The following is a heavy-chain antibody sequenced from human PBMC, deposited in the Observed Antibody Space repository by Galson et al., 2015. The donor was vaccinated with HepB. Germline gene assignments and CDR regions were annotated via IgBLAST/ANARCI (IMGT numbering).Heavy chain of an antibody. D-gene: IGHD3-10*01. Sequence: QSGAEVKKPGESLKISCKGSGYSFTSYWIGWVRQMPGKGLEWMGIIYPGDSDTRYSPSFQGQVTISADKSISTAYLQWSSLKASDTAMYYCSRSWTNGAGGSPWPPSGPWGQGTLVTASS. V-gene: IGHV5-51*01. CDR2: IYPGDSDT. CDR1: GYSFTSYW. J-gene: IGHJ4*02. CDR3: SRSWTNGAGGSPWPPSGP.